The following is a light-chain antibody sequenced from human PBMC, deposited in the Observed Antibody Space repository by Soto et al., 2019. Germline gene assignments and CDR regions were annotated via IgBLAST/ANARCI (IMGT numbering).Light chain of an antibody. CDR1: QSISSY. CDR2: AAS. J-gene: IGKJ5*01. Sequence: DIQMTQSPSSLSASVGDRVTITCRASQSISSYLNWYQQKPGKAPKLLIYAASSLQSGVPSRFSGSGSGTGFTFTISSLQPEDFATYYCQQYESLPLTFGQGTRLEI. V-gene: IGKV1-39*01. CDR3: QQYESLPLT.